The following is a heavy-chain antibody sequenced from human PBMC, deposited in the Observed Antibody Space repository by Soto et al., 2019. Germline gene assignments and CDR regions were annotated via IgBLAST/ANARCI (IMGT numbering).Heavy chain of an antibody. J-gene: IGHJ4*02. D-gene: IGHD2-8*01. V-gene: IGHV3-33*01. CDR3: ARDDKDEYGADRGGFGC. CDR2: IWYDGSNK. Sequence: VESGGGVVQPGTSLRLSCAASGFSFSIFGMHWVRQAPGKGLEWVAGIWYDGSNKYYADSVKGRFSISRDNSKNTLYLQMNSLRAEDTAVYYCARDDKDEYGADRGGFGCWGQGTLVTVSS. CDR1: GFSFSIFG.